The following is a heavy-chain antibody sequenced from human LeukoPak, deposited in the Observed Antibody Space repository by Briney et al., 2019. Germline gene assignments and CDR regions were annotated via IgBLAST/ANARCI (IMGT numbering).Heavy chain of an antibody. Sequence: ASVKVSCKGSGGTFSSYSISWVRQAPGQGLEWMGGIIPAFGTAHYAQKFQGRVTFTTDESTTTAYMELRSLRSEDTAVYYCASEGNYDSSGYSRYNYYCMDVWGKGTAVTVSS. CDR1: GGTFSSYS. CDR3: ASEGNYDSSGYSRYNYYCMDV. CDR2: IIPAFGTA. V-gene: IGHV1-69*05. J-gene: IGHJ6*03. D-gene: IGHD3-22*01.